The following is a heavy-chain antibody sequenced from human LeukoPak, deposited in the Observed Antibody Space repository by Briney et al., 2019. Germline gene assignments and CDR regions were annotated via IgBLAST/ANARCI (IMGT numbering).Heavy chain of an antibody. J-gene: IGHJ4*02. V-gene: IGHV4-59*08. D-gene: IGHD6-19*01. CDR3: ARHALYTSGWYEYYFDY. CDR1: GGSITSYQ. Sequence: SETLSLTCTVSGGSITSYQWSWIRQPPGKGLEWIGYIYYSETTNYNPSLKSRVAISVDTAMNQFSLKLSSVTAADTAVYYCARHALYTSGWYEYYFDYWGQGSLVTVSS. CDR2: IYYSETT.